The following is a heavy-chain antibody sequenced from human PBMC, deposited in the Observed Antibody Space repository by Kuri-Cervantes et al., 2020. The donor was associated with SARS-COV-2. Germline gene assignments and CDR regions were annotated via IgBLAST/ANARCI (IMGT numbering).Heavy chain of an antibody. Sequence: ASVKVSCKASGHDLINYVISWVRQVPGQGLEWMGWMNPNSGNTGYAQKFQGRVTITRNTSISTAYMELSSLRFEDTAVYYCARGGVVPEVSFDYWGQGTLVTVSS. CDR2: MNPNSGNT. J-gene: IGHJ4*02. CDR3: ARGGVVPEVSFDY. CDR1: GHDLINYV. D-gene: IGHD2-2*01. V-gene: IGHV1-8*01.